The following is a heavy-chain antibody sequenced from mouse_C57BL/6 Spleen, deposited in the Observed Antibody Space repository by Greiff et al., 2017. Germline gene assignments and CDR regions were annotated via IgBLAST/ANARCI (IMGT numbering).Heavy chain of an antibody. D-gene: IGHD2-1*01. CDR1: GYTFTSYW. CDR2: IYPGSGST. Sequence: QVQLQQPGAELVKPGASVKMSCKASGYTFTSYWITWVKQRPGQGLEWIGDIYPGSGSTNYNEKFKSKATLTVDTSSSTAYMQLSSLTSEDSAVYYCAKGGYYGNHWYFDVWGTGTTVTVSS. CDR3: AKGGYYGNHWYFDV. V-gene: IGHV1-55*01. J-gene: IGHJ1*03.